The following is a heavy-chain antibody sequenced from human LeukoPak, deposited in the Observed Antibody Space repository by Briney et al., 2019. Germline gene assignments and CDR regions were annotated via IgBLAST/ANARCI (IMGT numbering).Heavy chain of an antibody. D-gene: IGHD3-10*01. CDR2: FDPEDGET. Sequence: ASVKASCKVSGHTPTEFSMHWVRQAPGKRLEWMGRFDPEDGETIYAQKFQGRVTMTADTSTDTAYMELSSLRSEDTAVYFCATEGKMIRGVYTDYWGQGTLVTVSS. J-gene: IGHJ4*02. CDR3: ATEGKMIRGVYTDY. CDR1: GHTPTEFS. V-gene: IGHV1-24*01.